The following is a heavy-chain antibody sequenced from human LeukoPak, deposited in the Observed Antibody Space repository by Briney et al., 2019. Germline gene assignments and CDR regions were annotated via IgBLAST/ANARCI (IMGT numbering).Heavy chain of an antibody. D-gene: IGHD3-22*01. CDR3: ARDRYVYYYDSSGYPGYFDY. CDR1: GGSISSSSYY. J-gene: IGHJ4*02. CDR2: IYTSGST. Sequence: PSETLSLTCTVSGGSISSSSYYWSWIRQPAGKGLEWIGRIYTSGSTNYNPSLKSRVTMSVDTSKNQFSLKLSSVTAADTAVYYCARDRYVYYYDSSGYPGYFDYWGQGTLVTVSS. V-gene: IGHV4-61*02.